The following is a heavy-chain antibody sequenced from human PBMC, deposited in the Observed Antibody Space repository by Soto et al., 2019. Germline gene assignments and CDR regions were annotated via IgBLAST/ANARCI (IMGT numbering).Heavy chain of an antibody. V-gene: IGHV3-48*01. J-gene: IGHJ4*02. CDR1: GFTFSSYS. CDR3: AKANIAAAGQGG. Sequence: EVQLVESGGGLVQPGGSLRLSCAASGFTFSSYSMNWVRQAPGKGLEWVSYISSSSSTIYYADSVKGRFTISRDNAKNSLYLQMNSLRAEESAVYYCAKANIAAAGQGGWGQGTLVTVSS. D-gene: IGHD6-13*01. CDR2: ISSSSSTI.